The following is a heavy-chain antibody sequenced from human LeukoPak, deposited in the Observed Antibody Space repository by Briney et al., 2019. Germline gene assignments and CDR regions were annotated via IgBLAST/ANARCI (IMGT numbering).Heavy chain of an antibody. D-gene: IGHD5-12*01. CDR2: IIPIFGTA. Sequence: ASVKVSCKASGGTFSSYAISWVRQAPGQGLEWMGGIIPIFGTANYAQKFQGRVTITRNTSISTAYMELSSLRSEDTAVYYCARGGWLRLRYFDYWGQGTLVTVSS. CDR3: ARGGWLRLRYFDY. CDR1: GGTFSSYA. V-gene: IGHV1-69*05. J-gene: IGHJ4*02.